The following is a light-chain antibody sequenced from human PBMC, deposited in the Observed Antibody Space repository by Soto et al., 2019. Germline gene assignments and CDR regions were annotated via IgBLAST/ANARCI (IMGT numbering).Light chain of an antibody. CDR2: TAS. V-gene: IGKV1-27*01. Sequence: DIQMTQSPSSLSASVGDRVTITCRASQGIGNSLAWYQHKPGKAPKLLIYTASSLQSGVPSRFMGSGYGTDFTLSISRLQPEDVATYYCQKYDNAPSITFGQGTRLEIK. CDR3: QKYDNAPSIT. J-gene: IGKJ5*01. CDR1: QGIGNS.